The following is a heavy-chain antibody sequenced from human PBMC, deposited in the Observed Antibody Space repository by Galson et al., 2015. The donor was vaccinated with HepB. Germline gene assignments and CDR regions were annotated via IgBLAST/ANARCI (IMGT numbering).Heavy chain of an antibody. CDR3: ASGYSSGGDDY. Sequence: SLRLSCAASGFTFSSYAMHWVRQAPGKGLEWVAVISYDGSNKYYADSVKGRFTISRDNSKNTLYLQMNSLRAEDTAVYYCASGYSSGGDDYWGQGTLVTVSS. CDR1: GFTFSSYA. J-gene: IGHJ4*02. D-gene: IGHD6-19*01. CDR2: ISYDGSNK. V-gene: IGHV3-30-3*01.